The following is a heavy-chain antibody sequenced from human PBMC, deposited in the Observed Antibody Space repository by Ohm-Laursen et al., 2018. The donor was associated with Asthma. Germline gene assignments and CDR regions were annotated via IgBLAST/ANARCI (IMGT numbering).Heavy chain of an antibody. CDR3: ARGEYSSSSELDY. D-gene: IGHD6-6*01. V-gene: IGHV3-30-3*01. CDR2: GGSYYDGGLK. CDR1: GFTFRSYA. Sequence: SLRLSCAASGFTFRSYAMHWVRQAPGKGLEWVAVGGSYYDGGLKYYADSVNGRFTVSRDDSKNTLYLQMNSLRAEDTAVYYCARGEYSSSSELDYWGQGTLVTVSS. J-gene: IGHJ4*02.